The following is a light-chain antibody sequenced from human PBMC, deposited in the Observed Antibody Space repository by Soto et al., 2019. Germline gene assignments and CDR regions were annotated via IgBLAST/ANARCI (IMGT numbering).Light chain of an antibody. CDR1: SSDVGGFNY. J-gene: IGLJ2*01. CDR3: SSYRNSRTVV. V-gene: IGLV2-14*01. Sequence: QSALTQPASVSGSPGQSITISCTGTSSDVGGFNYVSWYQQHPGKAPKLIIYDVSNRPSGVSNRFSGSKSGNTASLTISGLQAEDVADYYCSSYRNSRTVVFGGGTKLTVL. CDR2: DVS.